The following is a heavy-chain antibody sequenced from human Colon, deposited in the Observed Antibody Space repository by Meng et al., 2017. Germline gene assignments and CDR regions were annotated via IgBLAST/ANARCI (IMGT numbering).Heavy chain of an antibody. V-gene: IGHV6-1*01. CDR1: GDSVSSNTAA. CDR2: TYYRSKWYN. J-gene: IGHJ4*02. Sequence: QVQLQQSGPGLVKPSQTLSLTCFISGDSVSSNTAAWNWIRQSPSRGLEWLGRTYYRSKWYNEYAVSVKSRMTFNADTSKNQFSLQVNSVTPEDTAVYYCARDHGYSYGLPLDYWGQGILVTVSS. CDR3: ARDHGYSYGLPLDY. D-gene: IGHD5-18*01.